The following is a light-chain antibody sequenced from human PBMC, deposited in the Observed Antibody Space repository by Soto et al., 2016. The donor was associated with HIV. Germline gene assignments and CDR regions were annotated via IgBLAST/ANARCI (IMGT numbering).Light chain of an antibody. CDR2: QDD. V-gene: IGLV3-1*01. Sequence: SYELTQPPSVSVSPGQTASITCSGDKLGDKYACWYQQKPGQSPVLVIYQDDKRPSGIPERSSGSNSGNTATLTISETQTMDEADYYCQAWDTTTMVFGGGTKLTVL. CDR1: KLGDKY. J-gene: IGLJ2*01. CDR3: QAWDTTTMV.